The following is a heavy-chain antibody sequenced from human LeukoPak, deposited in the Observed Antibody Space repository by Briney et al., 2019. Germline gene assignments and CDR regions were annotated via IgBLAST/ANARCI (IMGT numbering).Heavy chain of an antibody. Sequence: SETLSLTCTVSGGSISSYYWSWIRQPPGKGLEWIGYIYYSGSTDCNPSLKSRVTISVDKSKNQFSLKLSSVTAADTAVYYCARGEGSGDIFDYWGQGTLVTVSS. V-gene: IGHV4-59*01. CDR3: ARGEGSGDIFDY. D-gene: IGHD3-10*01. CDR1: GGSISSYY. J-gene: IGHJ4*02. CDR2: IYYSGST.